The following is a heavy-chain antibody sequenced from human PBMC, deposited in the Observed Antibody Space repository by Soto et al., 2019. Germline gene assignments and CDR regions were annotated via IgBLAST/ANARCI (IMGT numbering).Heavy chain of an antibody. CDR2: IIPMFGTP. CDR1: GDTFISYA. V-gene: IGHV1-69*06. Sequence: QVQLVQSGAEVKKPGSSVRVSCKASGDTFISYAFSWVRQAPGQGLEWMGAIIPMFGTPNYAQKFQNRVTIAADRSTSTAYMDLRSLRSEEPAVYYCARGIGYSSGWDFDYWGQGTLVTVSS. J-gene: IGHJ4*02. D-gene: IGHD6-19*01. CDR3: ARGIGYSSGWDFDY.